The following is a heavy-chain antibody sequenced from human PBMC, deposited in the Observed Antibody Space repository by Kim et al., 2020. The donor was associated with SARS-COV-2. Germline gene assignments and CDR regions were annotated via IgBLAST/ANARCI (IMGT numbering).Heavy chain of an antibody. J-gene: IGHJ4*02. Sequence: GGSLRLSCAASGFTFSTYTMYWVRLSPGKGLEWVATISYDGSTTYYADSVKGRFTISRDNSKNALSLQMDSLRAEDTAVYYCARRLRGTVEAPPLDYWGQGTLLTVSS. CDR1: GFTFSTYT. CDR3: ARRLRGTVEAPPLDY. D-gene: IGHD2-15*01. V-gene: IGHV3-30-3*01. CDR2: ISYDGSTT.